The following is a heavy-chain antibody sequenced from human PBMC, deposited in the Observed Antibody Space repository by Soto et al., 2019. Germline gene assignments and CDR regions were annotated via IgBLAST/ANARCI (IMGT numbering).Heavy chain of an antibody. V-gene: IGHV3-33*01. D-gene: IGHD6-19*01. CDR3: AREGNAQYSSGWYFDY. J-gene: IGHJ4*02. CDR1: GFTFSSYG. Sequence: HPGGSLRLSCAASGFTFSSYGMHWVRQAPGKGLEWVAVIWYDGSNKYYADSVKGRFTISRDNSKNTLYLQMNSLRAEDTAVYYCAREGNAQYSSGWYFDYWGQGTLVTVSS. CDR2: IWYDGSNK.